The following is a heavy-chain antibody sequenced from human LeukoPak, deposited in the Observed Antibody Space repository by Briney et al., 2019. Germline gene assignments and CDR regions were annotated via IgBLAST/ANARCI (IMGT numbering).Heavy chain of an antibody. D-gene: IGHD2-21*02. CDR1: GGSISSYY. Sequence: SETLSLTCTVSGGSISSYYWSWIRQPPGKGLEWIGYINYSGSTNYNPSLKSRVTISVDTSKNQFSLKLSSVTAADTAVYYCARSSYCGADCYSWDYWGQGTLVTVSS. J-gene: IGHJ4*02. CDR2: INYSGST. CDR3: ARSSYCGADCYSWDY. V-gene: IGHV4-59*08.